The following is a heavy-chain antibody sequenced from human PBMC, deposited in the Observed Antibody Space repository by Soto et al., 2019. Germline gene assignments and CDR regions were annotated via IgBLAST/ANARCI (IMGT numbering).Heavy chain of an antibody. J-gene: IGHJ4*02. Sequence: SQTLSLTCAISGDSVSSNSASWNWIRQSPSRGLEWLGRTYYRSKWFDEYAVSVKGRITINADTSKNQFSLQLNSVTPEDTAVYYCARTGHCNECLFEYWGQGTLVTVSS. CDR1: GDSVSSNSAS. D-gene: IGHD2-21*02. CDR2: TYYRSKWFD. V-gene: IGHV6-1*01. CDR3: ARTGHCNECLFEY.